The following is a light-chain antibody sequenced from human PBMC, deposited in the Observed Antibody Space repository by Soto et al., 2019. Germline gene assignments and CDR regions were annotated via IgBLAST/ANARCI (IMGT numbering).Light chain of an antibody. CDR1: GSNIGNNS. J-gene: IGLJ2*01. V-gene: IGLV1-47*01. CDR3: AAWDDSLSGVV. Sequence: QSVLTQPPSASGTPGQRVTISCSGSGSNIGNNSISWYQQLPGAAPKLLIYRDNKRPSGVPDRFSGSRSGTSASLAISGLRSEDEADYSCAAWDDSLSGVVFGGGTQLTVL. CDR2: RDN.